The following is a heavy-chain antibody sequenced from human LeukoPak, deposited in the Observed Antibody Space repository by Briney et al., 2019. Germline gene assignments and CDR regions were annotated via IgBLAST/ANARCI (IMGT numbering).Heavy chain of an antibody. Sequence: GGPLRLSCAASIFIFSSYWMTWVRQAPGRGLEGVANIKTDGSKIYYVDSVKGRFTITRDNAKNSLYLQMNSLRAEDTAVYYCARDLNWETYWGQGTLVSVSS. CDR1: IFIFSSYW. CDR3: ARDLNWETY. D-gene: IGHD7-27*01. CDR2: IKTDGSKI. J-gene: IGHJ4*02. V-gene: IGHV3-7*01.